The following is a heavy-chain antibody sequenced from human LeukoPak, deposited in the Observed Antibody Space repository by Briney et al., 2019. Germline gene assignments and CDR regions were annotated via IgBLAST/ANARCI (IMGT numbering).Heavy chain of an antibody. CDR1: GYTISSGYY. V-gene: IGHV4-38-2*01. CDR2: IYHTGYT. CDR3: ARAGWILTSGLGH. D-gene: IGHD5-12*01. Sequence: PSETLSLTCDVSGYTISSGYYWGWIRQPPGKGLEWIGTIYHTGYTYYNPSLKSRVIISVDTSKNQFSLKLTSVTAADTAVYYCARAGWILTSGLGHWGQGTLVPVSS. J-gene: IGHJ4*02.